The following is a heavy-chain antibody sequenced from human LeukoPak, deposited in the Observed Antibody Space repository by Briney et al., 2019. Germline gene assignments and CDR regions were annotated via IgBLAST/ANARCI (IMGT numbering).Heavy chain of an antibody. CDR2: IKQSGSEK. CDR3: ATHRDCSYDYRSGSDRHAASDM. Sequence: GGSPRLSCAASGFTFSSYWMTWVRQAPGKGLEWVANIKQSGSEKYYVDSVKGRFTIFRANAKNSVYLQMNSLTADDTAVYYCATHRDCSYDYRSGSDRHAASDMWGQGTMVSVSS. D-gene: IGHD3-16*02. J-gene: IGHJ3*02. CDR1: GFTFSSYW. V-gene: IGHV3-7*01.